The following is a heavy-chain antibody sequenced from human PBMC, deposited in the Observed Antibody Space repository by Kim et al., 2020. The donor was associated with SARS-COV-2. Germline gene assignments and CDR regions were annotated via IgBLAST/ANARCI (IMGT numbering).Heavy chain of an antibody. CDR3: ARKGQSTYSSSWSVDY. CDR1: GFTFSSYG. V-gene: IGHV3-33*05. J-gene: IGHJ4*01. Sequence: GGSLRLSCAASGFTFSSYGMHWVRQAPGKGLEWVAVISYDGSNKYYADSVKGRFTISRDNSKNTLYLQMNSLRAEDAAVYYWARKGQSTYSSSWSVDYWG. CDR2: ISYDGSNK. D-gene: IGHD6-13*01.